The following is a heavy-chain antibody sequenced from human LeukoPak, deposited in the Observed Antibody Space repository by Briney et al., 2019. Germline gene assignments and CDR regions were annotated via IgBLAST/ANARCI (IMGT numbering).Heavy chain of an antibody. CDR1: GFTFSSYA. J-gene: IGHJ1*01. V-gene: IGHV3-30-3*01. Sequence: GGSLRLSCAASGFTFSSYAMHWVRQAPGKGLEWVAVISYDGSNKYYADSVKGRFTISRDNSKNTLYLQMNSLRAEDTAVYYCARAEARGVISEYFQHWGQGTLVTVSS. D-gene: IGHD3-10*01. CDR3: ARAEARGVISEYFQH. CDR2: ISYDGSNK.